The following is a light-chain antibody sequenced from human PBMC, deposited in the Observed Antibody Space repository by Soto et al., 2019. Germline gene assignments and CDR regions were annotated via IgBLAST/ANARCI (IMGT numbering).Light chain of an antibody. Sequence: QSVLTQPPSASGTPGQRVTISCSGSSANIGSNTVNWYQQLPGTAPKLLIYSNINRPSGVPDRFSGSKSGTSASLAITGLQAEDEGDYYCQSYDSTLSARYVFXTGTKVTVL. CDR3: QSYDSTLSARYV. CDR2: SNI. J-gene: IGLJ1*01. CDR1: SANIGSNT. V-gene: IGLV1-44*01.